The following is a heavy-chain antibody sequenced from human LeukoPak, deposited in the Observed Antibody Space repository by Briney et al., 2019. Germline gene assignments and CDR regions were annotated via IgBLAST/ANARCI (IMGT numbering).Heavy chain of an antibody. Sequence: GGSLRLSCAASGFTFRTYSMNWVRQAPGKGLEWVSSISSTSTYIYYADSMKGRFIISRDNARNSLYLEMNSLRAEDTAVYYCARDRRGSGYDYWGQGTLVTVSS. CDR3: ARDRRGSGYDY. CDR1: GFTFRTYS. J-gene: IGHJ4*02. D-gene: IGHD5-12*01. V-gene: IGHV3-21*06. CDR2: ISSTSTYI.